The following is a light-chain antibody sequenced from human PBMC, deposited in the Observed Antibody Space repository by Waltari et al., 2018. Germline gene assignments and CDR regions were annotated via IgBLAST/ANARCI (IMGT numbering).Light chain of an antibody. Sequence: EIVLTHAPATMSFSPGDTATLSCRASQSIQTFLAWYQQKPGQAPRLLIYNSSLRASGVPVRFSGSGSGTDFTLTISHLEPEDFAFYFCQHRDNWLFTFGPGTKVEIK. V-gene: IGKV3-11*01. CDR3: QHRDNWLFT. CDR1: QSIQTF. J-gene: IGKJ3*01. CDR2: NSS.